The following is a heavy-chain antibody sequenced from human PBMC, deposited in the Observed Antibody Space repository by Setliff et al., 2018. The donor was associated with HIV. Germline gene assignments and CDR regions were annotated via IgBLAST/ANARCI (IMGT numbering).Heavy chain of an antibody. CDR1: GYSFTSYW. CDR3: ARQPTDTSGYNNWFDS. V-gene: IGHV5-51*01. CDR2: IYPGDSHT. Sequence: GESLKISCKGSGYSFTSYWIAWVRQMPGKGLEWMGFIYPGDSHTTYSPSFQGQVTISVDTSVSTAYLQWSSLKPSDTAMYYCARQPTDTSGYNNWFDSWGQGTLVTVSS. J-gene: IGHJ5*01. D-gene: IGHD3-3*01.